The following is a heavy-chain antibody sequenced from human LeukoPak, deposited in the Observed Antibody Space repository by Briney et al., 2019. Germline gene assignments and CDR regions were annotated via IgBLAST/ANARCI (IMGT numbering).Heavy chain of an antibody. V-gene: IGHV4-59*08. D-gene: IGHD6-13*01. Sequence: SETLSLTCTVSGGSISSYYWSWIRQPPGKGLEWIGYIYYSGSTNYNPPLKSRVTISVDTSKNQFSLKLSSVTAADTAVYYCAVGPISSSWYYFGYWGQGTLVTVSS. CDR3: AVGPISSSWYYFGY. J-gene: IGHJ4*02. CDR1: GGSISSYY. CDR2: IYYSGST.